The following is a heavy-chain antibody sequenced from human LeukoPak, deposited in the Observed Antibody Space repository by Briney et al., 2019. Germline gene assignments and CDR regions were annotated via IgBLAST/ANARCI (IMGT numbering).Heavy chain of an antibody. D-gene: IGHD3-22*01. Sequence: IPSETLSLTCTVSGGSISSYYWSWIRQPPGKGLEWIGYIYYSGSTNYNPSLKSRVTISVDTSKNQFSLKLSSVTAADTAVYYCARDRYYYDSSGTRWFDPWGQGTLVTVSS. V-gene: IGHV4-59*01. J-gene: IGHJ5*02. CDR1: GGSISSYY. CDR2: IYYSGST. CDR3: ARDRYYYDSSGTRWFDP.